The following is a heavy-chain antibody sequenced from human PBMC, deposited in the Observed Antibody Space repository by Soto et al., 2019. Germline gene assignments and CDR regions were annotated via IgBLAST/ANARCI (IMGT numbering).Heavy chain of an antibody. D-gene: IGHD2-2*01. CDR2: ISSNGGST. CDR1: GFTFSSYA. J-gene: IGHJ4*02. V-gene: IGHV3-64D*06. CDR3: VKVGDYCSSTSCYGG. Sequence: GGSLRLSCSASGFTFSSYAMHWVRQAPGKGLEYVSAISSNGGSTYYADSVKGRFTISRDNSKNTLYLQMSSLRAEDTAVYYCVKVGDYCSSTSCYGGWGQGTLVTVSS.